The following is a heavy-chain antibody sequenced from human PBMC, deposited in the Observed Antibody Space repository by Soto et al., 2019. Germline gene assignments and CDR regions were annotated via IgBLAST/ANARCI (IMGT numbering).Heavy chain of an antibody. J-gene: IGHJ5*02. CDR3: EKAGDADGYFGNWLDP. CDR1: GGTFSNYA. CDR2: IIPILGTT. Sequence: QVQLVQSGAEVKKPGSSVQVSCKASGGTFSNYAITWVRQAPGQGLEWVGRIIPILGTTNVAQKFQGRVTIPAGKSTTTTNMELSGLSSDDTAVYYCEKAGDADGYFGNWLDPWGQGTLVTVSS. D-gene: IGHD5-12*01. V-gene: IGHV1-69*08.